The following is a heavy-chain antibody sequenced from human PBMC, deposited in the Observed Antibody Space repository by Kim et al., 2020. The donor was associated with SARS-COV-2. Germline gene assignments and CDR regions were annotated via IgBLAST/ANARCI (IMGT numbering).Heavy chain of an antibody. CDR1: GGTFSSYA. J-gene: IGHJ6*03. CDR3: ARVSGGSGWNKHYYYYYMDV. D-gene: IGHD6-19*01. CDR2: IIPIFGTA. Sequence: SVKVSCKASGGTFSSYAISWVRQAPGQGLEWMGGIIPIFGTANYAQKFQGRVTITADESTSTAYMELSSLRSEDTAVYYCARVSGGSGWNKHYYYYYMDVWGKGTTVTVSS. V-gene: IGHV1-69*13.